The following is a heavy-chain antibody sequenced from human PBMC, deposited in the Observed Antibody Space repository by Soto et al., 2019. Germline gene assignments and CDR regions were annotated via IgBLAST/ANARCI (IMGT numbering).Heavy chain of an antibody. Sequence: GGSLRLACAPSGFTFASYAMSWVRQAPGKGLEWVSVISGSGGSTYYADSVKGLFTISRDNSKNTLYLQMNSLRAEDTAVYYCAKSGEPGSGYYGMDVWGQGTTVTVS. J-gene: IGHJ6*02. CDR1: GFTFASYA. CDR3: AKSGEPGSGYYGMDV. V-gene: IGHV3-23*01. CDR2: ISGSGGST. D-gene: IGHD2-21*01.